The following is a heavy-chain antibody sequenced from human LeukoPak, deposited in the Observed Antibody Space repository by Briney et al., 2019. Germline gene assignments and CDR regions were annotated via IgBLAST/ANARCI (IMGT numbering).Heavy chain of an antibody. Sequence: PGGSLILSCSVSGFTFSSYTMHWVRQAPGKGLEYVSSININGGRTYYADSVKGRFTISRDNSKNTLYLQMSSLRTEDTAVYYCVKDKWIDHWGQGTLVTVSS. CDR1: GFTFSSYT. CDR2: ININGGRT. J-gene: IGHJ4*02. V-gene: IGHV3-64D*09. D-gene: IGHD2-8*01. CDR3: VKDKWIDH.